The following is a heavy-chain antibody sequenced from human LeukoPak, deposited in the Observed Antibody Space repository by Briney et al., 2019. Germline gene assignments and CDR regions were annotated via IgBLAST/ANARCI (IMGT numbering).Heavy chain of an antibody. V-gene: IGHV4-4*07. CDR2: IYTSGST. J-gene: IGHJ4*02. D-gene: IGHD3-9*01. CDR1: GGSISSYY. CDR3: ARDSGGIRYFDWLYYFDY. Sequence: NPSETLSLTCTVSGGSISSYYWSWIRQPAGKGLEWIGRIYTSGSTNYNPSLKSRVTMSVDTSKNQFSLKLSSVTAADTAVYYCARDSGGIRYFDWLYYFDYWGQGTLVTVSS.